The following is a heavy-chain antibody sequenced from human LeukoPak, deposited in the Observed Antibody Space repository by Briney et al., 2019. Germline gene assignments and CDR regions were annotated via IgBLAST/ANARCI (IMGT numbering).Heavy chain of an antibody. CDR2: ISSSSKYI. CDR3: ARDLHSGSRDGFKDDY. D-gene: IGHD5-24*01. Sequence: GGSLRLSCAASGFTFSSYSMNWVRLAPGKGLEWVSSISSSSKYIYYADSVKGRFTISRDNAKNSLYLQMNSLRAEDTAVYYCARDLHSGSRDGFKDDYWGQGTLVTVSS. V-gene: IGHV3-21*01. CDR1: GFTFSSYS. J-gene: IGHJ4*02.